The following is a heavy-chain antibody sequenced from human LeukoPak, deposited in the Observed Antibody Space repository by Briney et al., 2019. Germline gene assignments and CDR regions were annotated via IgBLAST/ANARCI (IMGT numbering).Heavy chain of an antibody. Sequence: GGSLRLSCAASGFTFSNYWMNWVRQAPGKGLEWVANIKQDGGEKSYVDSVKGRFTISRDNSKNSLYLQMNSLRTEDTALYYCAKDIRGDGYNSRFDYWGRGTLVTVSP. D-gene: IGHD5-24*01. CDR3: AKDIRGDGYNSRFDY. V-gene: IGHV3-7*01. CDR1: GFTFSNYW. CDR2: IKQDGGEK. J-gene: IGHJ4*02.